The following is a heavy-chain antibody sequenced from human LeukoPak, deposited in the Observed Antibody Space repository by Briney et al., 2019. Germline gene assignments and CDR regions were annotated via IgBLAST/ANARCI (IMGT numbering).Heavy chain of an antibody. J-gene: IGHJ6*02. D-gene: IGHD2-15*01. CDR2: LSEGGSP. CDR1: GDSIRPFY. V-gene: IGHV4-59*01. Sequence: SETLFLTCAVSGDSIRPFYGSWVPDPPGRGLEWLVYLSEGGSPTYSPSHKSRVTISVDTSKNHFALKLSSVTAADTAVYYCARSGYSSGGSWYPSYSYSSYYYYGRDVWGQGTTVTVSS. CDR3: ARSGYSSGGSWYPSYSYSSYYYYGRDV.